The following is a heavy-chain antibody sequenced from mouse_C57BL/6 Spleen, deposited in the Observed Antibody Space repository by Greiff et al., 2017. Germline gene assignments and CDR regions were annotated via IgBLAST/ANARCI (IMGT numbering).Heavy chain of an antibody. D-gene: IGHD4-1*01. Sequence: QVQLKQPGAELVRPGSSVKLSCKASGYTFTSYWMDWVKQRPGQGLEWIGNIYPSDSETHYNQKFKDKATLTVDKSSSTAYMQLSSLTSEDAAVYYCAREGPGNAYRGQEALVTVSA. CDR1: GYTFTSYW. J-gene: IGHJ3*01. CDR3: AREGPGNAY. CDR2: IYPSDSET. V-gene: IGHV1-61*01.